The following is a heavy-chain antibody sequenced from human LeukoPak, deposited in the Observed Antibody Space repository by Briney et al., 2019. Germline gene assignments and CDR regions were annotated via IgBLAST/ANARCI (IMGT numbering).Heavy chain of an antibody. J-gene: IGHJ6*02. CDR1: GYTFTSYG. V-gene: IGHV1-18*01. Sequence: ASVKVSCKAPGYTFTSYGISWVRQAPGQGLEWMGWISAYNGNTNYAQKLQGRVTMTTDTSTSTAYMELRSLRSDDTAVYYCARERDSGWSPPGGYYYYYGMDVWGQGTTVTVSS. D-gene: IGHD6-19*01. CDR2: ISAYNGNT. CDR3: ARERDSGWSPPGGYYYYYGMDV.